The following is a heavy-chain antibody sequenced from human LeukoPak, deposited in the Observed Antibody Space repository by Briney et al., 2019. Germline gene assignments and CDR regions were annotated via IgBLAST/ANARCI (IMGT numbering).Heavy chain of an antibody. V-gene: IGHV1-69*04. CDR1: GGTFSSYA. Sequence: ASVKVSCKASGGTFSSYAISWVRQAPGQGLEWMGRIIPILGIANYAQKFQGRVTITADKSTSTAYMELSSLRSDDTAVYYCARDVGYYYDSSGYPFDYWGQGTLVTVSS. CDR3: ARDVGYYYDSSGYPFDY. CDR2: IIPILGIA. D-gene: IGHD3-22*01. J-gene: IGHJ4*02.